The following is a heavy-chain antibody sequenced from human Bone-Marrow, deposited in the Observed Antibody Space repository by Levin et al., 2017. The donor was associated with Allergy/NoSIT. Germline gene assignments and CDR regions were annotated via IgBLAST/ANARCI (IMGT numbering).Heavy chain of an antibody. J-gene: IGHJ4*02. CDR2: IYYIGHT. Sequence: PSETLSLTCTVSGGSIGSSDYYWSWIRQTPGKGLEWIGCIYYIGHTYYDRSLRSRVTISVDTSKNQLSLKLRSVTAADTAVYYCAGGGMFYHDSSGYPFDSWGQGTQVTVSS. CDR3: AGGGMFYHDSSGYPFDS. CDR1: GGSIGSSDYY. D-gene: IGHD3-22*01. V-gene: IGHV4-30-4*01.